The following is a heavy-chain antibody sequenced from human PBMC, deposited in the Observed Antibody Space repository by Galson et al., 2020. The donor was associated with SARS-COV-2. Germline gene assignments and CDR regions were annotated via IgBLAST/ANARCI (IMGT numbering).Heavy chain of an antibody. V-gene: IGHV1-24*01. CDR2: FDPEDGET. D-gene: IGHD5-18*01. Sequence: ASVKVSCKVSGYTLTELSMHWVRQAPGKGLEWMGGFDPEDGETIYAQKFQGRVTMTEDTSTDTAYMELSSLRSEDTAVYYCATHQGASAMAMGSYSYYGVHVWGQWTTVTVSS. J-gene: IGHJ6*02. CDR1: GYTLTELS. CDR3: ATHQGASAMAMGSYSYYGVHV.